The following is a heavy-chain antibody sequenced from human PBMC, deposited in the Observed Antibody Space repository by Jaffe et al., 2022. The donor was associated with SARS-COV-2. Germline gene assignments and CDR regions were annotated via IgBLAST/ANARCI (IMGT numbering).Heavy chain of an antibody. V-gene: IGHV4-38-2*01. CDR1: GYDISVGYY. J-gene: IGHJ4*01. CDR3: ARIRVTATTRGFKY. Sequence: QVKLQESGPGVVRPSETLSLTCSVSGYDISVGYYWGWIRQPPEKGLEWIGYVSHEGNTYYDPSLKARVTISVDASTNSFSLRLTSVTPADTAVYYCARIRVTATTRGFKYWGHGIQVTVSP. D-gene: IGHD1-26*01. CDR2: VSHEGNT.